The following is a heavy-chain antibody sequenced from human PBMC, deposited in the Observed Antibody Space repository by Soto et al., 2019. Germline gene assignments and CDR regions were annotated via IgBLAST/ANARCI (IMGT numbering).Heavy chain of an antibody. J-gene: IGHJ3*01. Sequence: GGSLRLSCVASGFTFEDYSLHWVRQVPGKGLEWVAGISGNSGSSGYADSVRGRFTVSRDNAKNSLFLQMSSLSPEDTALYYCTKRRSARPGFDAFDLSGQATMVTVSS. D-gene: IGHD3-10*01. CDR3: TKRRSARPGFDAFDL. CDR2: ISGNSGSS. CDR1: GFTFEDYS. V-gene: IGHV3-9*01.